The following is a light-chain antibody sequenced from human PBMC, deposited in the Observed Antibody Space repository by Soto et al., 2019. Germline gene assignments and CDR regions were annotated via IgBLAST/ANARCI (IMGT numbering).Light chain of an antibody. V-gene: IGKV1-5*01. CDR1: QTISGW. J-gene: IGKJ2*01. Sequence: DIQMTQSPSTLSASVGDTVTITCRASQTISGWLAWYQQRPGKAPNLLIFDASTLESGVPSRFSGSGSGTTFTLTISSLQSADFATYYCLQYNSWPFTFGQGTKVDI. CDR2: DAS. CDR3: LQYNSWPFT.